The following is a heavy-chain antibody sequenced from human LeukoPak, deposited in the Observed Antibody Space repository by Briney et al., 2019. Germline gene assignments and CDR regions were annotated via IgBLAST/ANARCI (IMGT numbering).Heavy chain of an antibody. Sequence: GGSLRLSCAASGFTFTKYWMTWVRQAPGKGLEWVGNIKQDGSEKYYVDSVKGRFTISGDNAKNSLYLQMNSLRAEDTAVYYCARVGGLLWFGELLSNFDYWGQGTLVTVSS. J-gene: IGHJ4*02. CDR3: ARVGGLLWFGELLSNFDY. CDR1: GFTFTKYW. V-gene: IGHV3-7*01. D-gene: IGHD3-10*01. CDR2: IKQDGSEK.